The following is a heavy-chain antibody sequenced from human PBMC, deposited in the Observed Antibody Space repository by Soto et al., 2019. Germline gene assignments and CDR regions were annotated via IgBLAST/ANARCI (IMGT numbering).Heavy chain of an antibody. Sequence: SETLSLTCTVSGGSIGTYYWSWIRQPPGKGLEWIGYIYYRGNTDYNPSLKSRVTISLDTPKNQFSLKLSSVTAADTAVYYCARHPGYYDILAGYTTYYFDSWGPGILVTVSS. CDR1: GGSIGTYY. CDR2: IYYRGNT. D-gene: IGHD3-9*01. CDR3: ARHPGYYDILAGYTTYYFDS. J-gene: IGHJ4*02. V-gene: IGHV4-59*08.